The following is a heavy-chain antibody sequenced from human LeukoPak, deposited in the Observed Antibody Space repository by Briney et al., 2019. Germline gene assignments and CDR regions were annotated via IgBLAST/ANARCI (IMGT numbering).Heavy chain of an antibody. V-gene: IGHV4-4*09. CDR1: GDSVTGYF. CDR3: ARLPRRYSSSWYRRGWFDP. CDR2: IYKIGTT. Sequence: SETLSLTCTVFGDSVTGYFLNWVRQPPGKGLEWIGHIYKIGTTNYNPSLKSRLTISADTSKNQFSLKLSSVTAADTAVYYCARLPRRYSSSWYRRGWFDPWGQGTLVTVSS. D-gene: IGHD6-13*01. J-gene: IGHJ5*02.